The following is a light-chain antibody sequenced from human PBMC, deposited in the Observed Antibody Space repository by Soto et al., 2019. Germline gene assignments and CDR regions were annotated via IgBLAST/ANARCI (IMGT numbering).Light chain of an antibody. V-gene: IGLV2-23*01. CDR1: SSDIGNYNL. J-gene: IGLJ2*01. CDR2: EGS. Sequence: QYALTQPASVSGSPGQSITISCTGTSSDIGNYNLVSWYQQHPDKAPKLMIYEGSKRPSGVSNRFSGSKSGNTASLTLSGLQAEDEADYYCCSYAGGSTWVFGGGTKLTVL. CDR3: CSYAGGSTWV.